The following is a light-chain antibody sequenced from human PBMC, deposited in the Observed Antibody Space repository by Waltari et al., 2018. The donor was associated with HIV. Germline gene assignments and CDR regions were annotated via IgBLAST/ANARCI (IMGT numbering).Light chain of an antibody. CDR1: SSNIGSNH. V-gene: IGLV1-44*01. CDR2: NNN. J-gene: IGLJ3*02. CDR3: AAWHDSLNGPV. Sequence: QSLLTQPPSASGTPGQRVTLSCSGSSSNIGSNHVNWFRHVPGPAPELLTYNNNQRPSGVPDRFSGSKSGTSASLAISGLQSEDEADYYCAAWHDSLNGPVFGGGTKLTVL.